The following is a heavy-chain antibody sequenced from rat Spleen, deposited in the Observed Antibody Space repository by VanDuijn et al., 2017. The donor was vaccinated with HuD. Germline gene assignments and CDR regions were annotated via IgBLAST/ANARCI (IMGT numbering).Heavy chain of an antibody. V-gene: IGHV5-27*01. CDR3: TTGGIAAISNYYYVMDA. CDR1: GFTFSNYY. J-gene: IGHJ4*01. D-gene: IGHD1-2*01. Sequence: EVQLVESGGGLVQPGRSLKLSCAASGFTFSNYYMAWVCQAPTKGLEWVAYISTGGGSTYYRDSVKGRFTISRDNAKSTLYLQMDSLRSEDTATYYCTTGGIAAISNYYYVMDAWGQGASVTVSS. CDR2: ISTGGGST.